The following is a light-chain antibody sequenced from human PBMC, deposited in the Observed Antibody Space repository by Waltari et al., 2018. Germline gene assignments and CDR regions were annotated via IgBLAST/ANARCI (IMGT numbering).Light chain of an antibody. Sequence: QSALTQPASVSGSPGQSNTISCNGTSSDLGNYNYVSWYQQYPGKAPKLMFDNVSDRPSEISNRFSGSKSGNTASLTISGLQAEDEADYYCSSYTTSSTWVFGGGTKLTVL. CDR1: SSDLGNYNY. J-gene: IGLJ3*02. CDR3: SSYTTSSTWV. CDR2: NVS. V-gene: IGLV2-14*03.